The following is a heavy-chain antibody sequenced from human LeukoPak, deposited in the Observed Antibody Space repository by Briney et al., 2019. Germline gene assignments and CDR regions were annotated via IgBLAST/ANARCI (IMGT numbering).Heavy chain of an antibody. CDR3: AKGWQLWYCFDY. CDR2: ISGDGAST. CDR1: GFTFDDYA. D-gene: IGHD5-18*01. V-gene: IGHV3-43*02. Sequence: GGSLRLSCAASGFTFDDYAMHWVRQAPGKGLEWASLISGDGASTYYADSVKGRFTISRDNSKNSLYLQMNSLRTEDTALYYCAKGWQLWYCFDYWGQGTLVTVSS. J-gene: IGHJ4*02.